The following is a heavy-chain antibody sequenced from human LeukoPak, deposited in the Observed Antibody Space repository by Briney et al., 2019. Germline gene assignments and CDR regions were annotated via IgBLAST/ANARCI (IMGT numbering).Heavy chain of an antibody. CDR1: GITFSNYA. D-gene: IGHD3-3*01. V-gene: IGHV3-23*01. J-gene: IGHJ4*02. Sequence: AGGSLRLSCAASGITFSNYAMTWVRQAPGKGLEWVSSISSTVINTYNADSVKGRFTVSRDNSKNTLYLQMNSLRADDTAIYYCAKGTVRFLEWSQRGYFDYWGQGILVTVSS. CDR2: ISSTVINT. CDR3: AKGTVRFLEWSQRGYFDY.